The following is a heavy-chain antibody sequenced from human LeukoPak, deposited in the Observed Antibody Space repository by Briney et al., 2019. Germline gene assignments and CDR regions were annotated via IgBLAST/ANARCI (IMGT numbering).Heavy chain of an antibody. CDR3: ARETPMAVAGRRHWFDP. J-gene: IGHJ5*02. CDR1: GYTFIGYY. D-gene: IGHD6-19*01. Sequence: ASVKVSCKTSGYTFIGYYMQWVRQAPGQGLEWMGWINTNTGNPTYAQGFTGRFVFSLDTSVSTAYLQISSLKAEDTAVYYCARETPMAVAGRRHWFDPWGQGTLVTVSS. CDR2: INTNTGNP. V-gene: IGHV7-4-1*02.